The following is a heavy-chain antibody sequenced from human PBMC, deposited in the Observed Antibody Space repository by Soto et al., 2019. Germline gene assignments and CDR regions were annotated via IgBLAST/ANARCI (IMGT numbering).Heavy chain of an antibody. CDR1: GFTVSSNY. V-gene: IGHV3-53*01. J-gene: IGHJ6*02. CDR2: IYSGGST. CDR3: ARFPTPRRYDILTGYYRGSGYYYYGMDV. D-gene: IGHD3-9*01. Sequence: EVQLVESGGGLIQPGGSLRLSCAASGFTVSSNYMSWVRQAPGKGLEWVSVIYSGGSTYYADYVKGRFTISRDNSKNTLYLQMNSLRAEDTAVYYCARFPTPRRYDILTGYYRGSGYYYYGMDVWVQGTTVTVSS.